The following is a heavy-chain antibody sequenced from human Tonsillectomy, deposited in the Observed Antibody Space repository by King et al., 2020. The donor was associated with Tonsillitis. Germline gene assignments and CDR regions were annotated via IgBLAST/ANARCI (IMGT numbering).Heavy chain of an antibody. D-gene: IGHD5-12*01. CDR2: SNSDGSST. V-gene: IGHV3-74*01. CDR1: GFTFSSDW. Sequence: VQLVESGGGLVQPGGSLRLACAASGFTFSSDWMYWVRQAPGKGLVWVSRSNSDGSSTSYADSVKGRFTISRDNAKNTLHLQMNSRRAEDSAVYYCARVPPPRGSLRYFDYWGQGTLVTVSS. CDR3: ARVPPPRGSLRYFDY. J-gene: IGHJ4*02.